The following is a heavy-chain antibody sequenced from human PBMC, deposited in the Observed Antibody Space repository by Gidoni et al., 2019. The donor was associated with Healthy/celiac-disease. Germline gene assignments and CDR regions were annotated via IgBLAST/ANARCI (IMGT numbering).Heavy chain of an antibody. CDR1: GFTFGDYA. CDR3: YQDYGDYTDYYGMDV. V-gene: IGHV3-49*04. J-gene: IGHJ6*02. Sequence: EVQLVESGGGLVQPGRSLRLSCTASGFTFGDYAMSWVRQAPGKGLEWVGVIRSKAYGGTTEYAASVKGRFTISRDDSKSIAYLQMNSLKTEDTAVYYCYQDYGDYTDYYGMDVWGQGTTVTVSS. D-gene: IGHD4-17*01. CDR2: IRSKAYGGTT.